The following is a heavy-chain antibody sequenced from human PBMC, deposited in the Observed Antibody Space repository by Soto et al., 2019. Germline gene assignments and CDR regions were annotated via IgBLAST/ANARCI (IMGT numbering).Heavy chain of an antibody. Sequence: SETLSLTCTVSGGSISSGDYYWSWIRQHPGKGLEWIGYIYYSGSTYYNPSLKSRVTISVDTSKNQFSLKLSSVTAADTAVYYCVRIRGYSYGGISYYFDYWGQGTLVTVSS. CDR3: VRIRGYSYGGISYYFDY. J-gene: IGHJ4*02. CDR1: GGSISSGDYY. V-gene: IGHV4-30-4*08. CDR2: IYYSGST. D-gene: IGHD5-18*01.